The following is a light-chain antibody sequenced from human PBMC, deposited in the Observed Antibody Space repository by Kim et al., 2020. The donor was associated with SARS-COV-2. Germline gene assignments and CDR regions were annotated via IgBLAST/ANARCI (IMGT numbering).Light chain of an antibody. V-gene: IGKV3-11*01. J-gene: IGKJ4*01. CDR2: DVS. CDR1: QTVGRY. Sequence: LSPGKRATLSCRAGQTVGRYLAWYQQKPGQAPRLVIYDVSNRATGIPARFSGSGSGTDFTLTISSLDPEDFAVYYCQQRIKWPLTFGGGTKVDIK. CDR3: QQRIKWPLT.